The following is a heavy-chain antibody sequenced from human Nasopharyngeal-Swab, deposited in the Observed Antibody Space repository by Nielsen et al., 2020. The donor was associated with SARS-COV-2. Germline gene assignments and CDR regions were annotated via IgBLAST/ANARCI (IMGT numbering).Heavy chain of an antibody. CDR1: GGSISSGSYY. Sequence: SETLSLTCTVSGGSISSGSYYWSWIRQPAGKGLEWIGRIYTSGSTNYNPSLKSRVTISVDTSKNQFSLKLSSVTAADAAVYYCARFDFWSGYSYYGMDVWGQGTTVTVSS. J-gene: IGHJ6*02. D-gene: IGHD3-3*01. CDR2: IYTSGST. V-gene: IGHV4-61*02. CDR3: ARFDFWSGYSYYGMDV.